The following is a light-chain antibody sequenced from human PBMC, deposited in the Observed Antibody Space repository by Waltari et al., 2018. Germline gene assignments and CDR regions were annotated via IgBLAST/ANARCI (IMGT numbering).Light chain of an antibody. CDR3: ASWDNKLNCPV. J-gene: IGLJ2*01. CDR1: DSNIGKNP. CDR2: GTN. Sequence: QSVLTQPPSASGTPGETVTMSCSGGDSNIGKNPVTWYQQLPGTAPTLLIYGTNQRPSGVPDRFSGSKSGTSASLAINGLQSGDEADYYCASWDNKLNCPVFGGGAKLVVL. V-gene: IGLV1-44*01.